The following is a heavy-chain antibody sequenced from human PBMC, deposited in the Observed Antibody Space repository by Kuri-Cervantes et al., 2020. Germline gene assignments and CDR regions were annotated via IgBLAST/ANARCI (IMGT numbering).Heavy chain of an antibody. V-gene: IGHV4-59*01. CDR3: AAYDSSGYYYGH. J-gene: IGHJ4*02. D-gene: IGHD3-22*01. CDR1: GGSISSYY. Sequence: SETLSLTCTVSGGSISSYYWSWIWQPPGKGLEWIGYIYYSGSTNYNPSLKSRVTISVDTSKNQFSLKLSSVTAADTAVYYCAAYDSSGYYYGHWGQGTLVTVSS. CDR2: IYYSGST.